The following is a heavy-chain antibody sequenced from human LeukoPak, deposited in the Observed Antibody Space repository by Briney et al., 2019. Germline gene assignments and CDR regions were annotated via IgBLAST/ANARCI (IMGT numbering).Heavy chain of an antibody. D-gene: IGHD6-19*01. CDR2: IYYSGST. J-gene: IGHJ4*02. CDR1: GGSISSGDYY. CDR3: ARAFDSSVNFDY. Sequence: SETLSLTCTVSGGSISSGDYYWSWLRQPPGKGLEWIGYIYYSGSTYYNPSLKSRVTISVDTSRNQFSLKLSSVTAADTAVYYCARAFDSSVNFDYWGQGTLVTVSS. V-gene: IGHV4-30-4*01.